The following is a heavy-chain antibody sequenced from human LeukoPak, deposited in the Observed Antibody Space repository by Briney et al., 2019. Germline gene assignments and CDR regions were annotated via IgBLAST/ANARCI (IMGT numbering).Heavy chain of an antibody. CDR2: ISWNSGSI. CDR1: GFTFDDYA. CDR3: AKGYSSGWYLGPADY. Sequence: GRSLSLSWAASGFTFDDYAMPWFRQAPGKGLEWVSGISWNSGSIGYADSVKGRFTISRDNAKNSLYLQMSSLRAEDMALYYCAKGYSSGWYLGPADYWGQGTLVTVSS. D-gene: IGHD6-19*01. J-gene: IGHJ4*02. V-gene: IGHV3-9*03.